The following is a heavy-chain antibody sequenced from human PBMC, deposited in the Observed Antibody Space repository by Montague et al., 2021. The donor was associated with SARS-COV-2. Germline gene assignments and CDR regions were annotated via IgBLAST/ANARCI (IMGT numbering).Heavy chain of an antibody. D-gene: IGHD1-14*01. V-gene: IGHV3-66*01. CDR3: AARTDYYYGLDV. J-gene: IGHJ6*02. CDR2: IYSDDST. Sequence: SLRLSCAASESTVSSHYMSWVRQAPGKGLEWVSVIYSDDSTYYADSVKGRFTISRDNSKNTLHLQMNSLRAEDTAVYYCAARTDYYYGLDVWGQGTTVTVSS. CDR1: ESTVSSHY.